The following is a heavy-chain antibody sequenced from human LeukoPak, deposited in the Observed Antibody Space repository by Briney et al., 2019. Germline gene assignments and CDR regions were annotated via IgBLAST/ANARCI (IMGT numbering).Heavy chain of an antibody. CDR3: ASIPSNTVTHDY. Sequence: SETLSLTCAVSGYSISSSYYWGWIRKPPGKGLEWIGTIYHSGSTHYNPSLKSRVTLSVDTSKNQFSLKLRSVTAADTAVYYCASIPSNTVTHDYWRQGTLVTVSS. V-gene: IGHV4-38-2*01. CDR2: IYHSGST. CDR1: GYSISSSYY. J-gene: IGHJ4*02. D-gene: IGHD4-23*01.